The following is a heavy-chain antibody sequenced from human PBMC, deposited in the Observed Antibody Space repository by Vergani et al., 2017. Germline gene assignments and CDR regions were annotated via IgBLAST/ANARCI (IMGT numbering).Heavy chain of an antibody. Sequence: QVQLQQWGAGLLKPSETLSLTCAVSGGSFSDYYWSWIRQPPGKGLEWFGDINHSGSTNYNPSLKSRVTMSVDTSKNQFSLKLSSVTAADTAGYYCARGSDTGYDYYFDYWGEGTLVTVSS. CDR1: GGSFSDYY. CDR2: INHSGST. V-gene: IGHV4-34*01. CDR3: ARGSDTGYDYYFDY. D-gene: IGHD5-12*01. J-gene: IGHJ4*02.